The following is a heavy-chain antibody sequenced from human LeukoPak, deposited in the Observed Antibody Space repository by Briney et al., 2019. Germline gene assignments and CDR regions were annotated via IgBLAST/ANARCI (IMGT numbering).Heavy chain of an antibody. Sequence: PSETLSLTCTVSGGSISSSSYYWGWIRQPPGKGLEWIGSIYYSGSTDYNPSLKGRVTISVDTSKNQFSLKLSFVTAADTAVYYCASAGYGGSSGYYYENWFDPWGQGTLVTVSS. J-gene: IGHJ5*02. CDR1: GGSISSSSYY. CDR3: ASAGYGGSSGYYYENWFDP. V-gene: IGHV4-39*01. D-gene: IGHD3-22*01. CDR2: IYYSGST.